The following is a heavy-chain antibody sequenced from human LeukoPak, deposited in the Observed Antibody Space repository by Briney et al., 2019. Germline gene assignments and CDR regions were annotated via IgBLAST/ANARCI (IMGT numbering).Heavy chain of an antibody. CDR3: ARSFVEVDTAMANDY. CDR2: IYTSGTT. J-gene: IGHJ4*02. Sequence: SETLSLTCTVSGGSISSYYWSWIRQPAGKGLEWIGRIYTSGTTHYSPSLKSRVTMSVDTSKNQFSLKLSSVTAADTAVYYCARSFVEVDTAMANDYWGQGTLVTVSS. V-gene: IGHV4-4*07. CDR1: GGSISSYY. D-gene: IGHD5-18*01.